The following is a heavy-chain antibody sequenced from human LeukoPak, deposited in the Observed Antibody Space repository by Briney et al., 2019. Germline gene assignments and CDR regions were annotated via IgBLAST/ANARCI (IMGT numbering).Heavy chain of an antibody. Sequence: PSETLSLTCTVSGGSVSSGSYYWGWIRQPPGKGLEWIGSIYYSGSTYYNPSLKSRVTISVDTSKNQFSLKLSSVTAADTAVYYCARGRDGYKHWGQGTLVTVSS. J-gene: IGHJ4*01. V-gene: IGHV4-39*01. CDR2: IYYSGST. CDR1: GGSVSSGSYY. CDR3: ARGRDGYKH. D-gene: IGHD5-24*01.